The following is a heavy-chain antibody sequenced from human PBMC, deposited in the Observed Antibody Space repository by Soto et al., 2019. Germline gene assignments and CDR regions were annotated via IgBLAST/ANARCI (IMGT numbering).Heavy chain of an antibody. CDR2: INAGNGNT. Sequence: QVQLVQSGAEVKKPGASVKVSCKASGYTFTSYAMHWVRQAPGQRLEWMGWINAGNGNTKYSQKFQGRVTITRDTSASTAYMELSSLRSEDTAVYYCSKSATVPAAIAYWGQGTLVTVSS. D-gene: IGHD2-2*02. CDR3: SKSATVPAAIAY. CDR1: GYTFTSYA. V-gene: IGHV1-3*01. J-gene: IGHJ4*02.